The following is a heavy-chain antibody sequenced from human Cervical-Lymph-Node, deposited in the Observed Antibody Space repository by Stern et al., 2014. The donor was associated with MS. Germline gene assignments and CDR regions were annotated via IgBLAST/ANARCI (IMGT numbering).Heavy chain of an antibody. D-gene: IGHD4-11*01. Sequence: QVQLVQSGAEVKKPGASMTISCKTSGYNFIDHAIHWVRQAPGQRLEWMGWITGGPGPTKYSQKFQGRVSFPRDKAASAAYMDLSSLSPDDTAVYYCARQPDYSDFLDFGGKGTLVTVSS. CDR3: ARQPDYSDFLDF. V-gene: IGHV1-3*01. CDR1: GYNFIDHA. CDR2: ITGGPGPT. J-gene: IGHJ4*02.